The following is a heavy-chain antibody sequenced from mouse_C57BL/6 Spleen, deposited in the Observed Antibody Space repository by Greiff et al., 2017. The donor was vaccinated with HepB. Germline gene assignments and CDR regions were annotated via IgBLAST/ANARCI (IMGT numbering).Heavy chain of an antibody. Sequence: QVQLQQPGTELVKPGASVKLSCKASGYTFTSYWMHWVQQRPGQGLEWIGNINPSNGGTNYNEKFKSKATLTVDKSSSTAYMQLSSLTSEDSAVYYCAREGIYYGNYYYAMDYWGQGTSVTVSS. J-gene: IGHJ4*01. CDR1: GYTFTSYW. V-gene: IGHV1-53*01. CDR3: AREGIYYGNYYYAMDY. D-gene: IGHD2-1*01. CDR2: INPSNGGT.